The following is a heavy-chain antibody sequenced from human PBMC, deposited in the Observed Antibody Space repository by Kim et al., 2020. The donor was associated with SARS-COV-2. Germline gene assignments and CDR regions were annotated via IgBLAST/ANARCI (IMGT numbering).Heavy chain of an antibody. V-gene: IGHV1-46*01. J-gene: IGHJ4*02. D-gene: IGHD6-19*01. Sequence: AQKFQDRVTMTRDMSTSTVDMELSSLRSEDTAVYYCARAPIAVAGTGDYWGQGTLVTVSS. CDR3: ARAPIAVAGTGDY.